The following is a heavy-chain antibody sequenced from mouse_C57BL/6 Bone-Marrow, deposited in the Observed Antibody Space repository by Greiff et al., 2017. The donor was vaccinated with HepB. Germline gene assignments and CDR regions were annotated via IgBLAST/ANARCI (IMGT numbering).Heavy chain of an antibody. CDR3: TTRYFDV. Sequence: VHVKQSGAELVRPGASVKLSCTASGFNIKDDYMHWVKQRPEQGLEWIGWIDPENGDTEYASKFQGKATITADTSSNTAYLQLSSLTSEDTAVYYCTTRYFDVWGTGTTVTVSS. J-gene: IGHJ1*03. V-gene: IGHV14-4*01. CDR2: IDPENGDT. CDR1: GFNIKDDY.